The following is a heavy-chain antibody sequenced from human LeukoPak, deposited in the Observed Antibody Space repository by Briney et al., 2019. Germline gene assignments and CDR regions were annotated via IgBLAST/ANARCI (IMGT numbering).Heavy chain of an antibody. V-gene: IGHV1-2*02. J-gene: IGHJ4*02. CDR1: GYTFTGYY. D-gene: IGHD3-10*01. CDR2: INPNNGGT. Sequence: ASVKVSCKASGYTFTGYYMHWVRQAPAQGLEWMGWINPNNGGTNYAQKSQDRVTMTRETSSSTAYMEPRSLSSDDTAAYYWWRGGSHRYFDYWGQGTLVTVSS. CDR3: WRGGSHRYFDY.